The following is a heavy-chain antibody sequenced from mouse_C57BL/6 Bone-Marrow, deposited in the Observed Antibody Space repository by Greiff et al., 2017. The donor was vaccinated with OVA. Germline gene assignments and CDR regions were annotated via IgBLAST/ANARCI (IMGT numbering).Heavy chain of an antibody. V-gene: IGHV1-50*01. Sequence: VQLQQSGAELVKPGASVKLSCKASGYTFTSYWMQWVKPRPGQGLEWIGEIDPSDSYTNYNQKFKGKATLTVDTSSSTAYMQLSSLTSEYAAVYYCARGWLLQAMDYWGQGTSVTVSS. D-gene: IGHD2-3*01. CDR1: GYTFTSYW. CDR3: ARGWLLQAMDY. J-gene: IGHJ4*01. CDR2: IDPSDSYT.